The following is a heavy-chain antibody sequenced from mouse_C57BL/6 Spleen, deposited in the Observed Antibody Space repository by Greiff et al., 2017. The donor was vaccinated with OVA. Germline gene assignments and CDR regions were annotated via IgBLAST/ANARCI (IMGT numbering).Heavy chain of an antibody. D-gene: IGHD3-2*02. CDR3: ARVDTSGLAWFAY. CDR2: INPSNGGT. Sequence: QVQLQQSGTELVKPGASVKLSCKASGYTFTSYWMNWMKQRPGQGLEWIGNINPSNGGTNYNENFKNKATLSVDKSSSTAYMQLSSLTSEDSAVYYCARVDTSGLAWFAYWGQGTLVTVSA. J-gene: IGHJ3*01. V-gene: IGHV1-53*01. CDR1: GYTFTSYW.